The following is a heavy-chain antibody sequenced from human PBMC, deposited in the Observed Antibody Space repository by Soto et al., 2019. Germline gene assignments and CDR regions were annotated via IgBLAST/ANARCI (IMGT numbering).Heavy chain of an antibody. CDR1: GGSISSSNW. V-gene: IGHV4-4*02. CDR3: ARVIRFLEWYGLDV. D-gene: IGHD3-3*01. Sequence: SETLSLTCAVSGGSISSSNWWSWVRQPPGKGLEWIGEIYHSGSTNYNPSLKSRVTISVDKSKNQFSLKLSSVTAADAAVYYCARVIRFLEWYGLDVWGQGTTVTVSS. CDR2: IYHSGST. J-gene: IGHJ6*02.